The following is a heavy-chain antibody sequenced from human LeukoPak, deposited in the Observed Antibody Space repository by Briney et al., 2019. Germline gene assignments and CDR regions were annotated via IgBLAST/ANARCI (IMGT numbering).Heavy chain of an antibody. CDR2: TYYRSKWYN. D-gene: IGHD4-17*01. CDR1: GDSVSSNSAA. CDR3: ARDSQPAKRSKCGMDV. J-gene: IGHJ6*02. V-gene: IGHV6-1*01. Sequence: HSQTLSLTCAISGDSVSSNSAAWNWIRQSPSRGLEWLGRTYYRSKWYNDYAVSVKSRITINPDTSKNQFSPQLNSVTPEDTAVYYCARDSQPAKRSKCGMDVWGQGTTVTVSS.